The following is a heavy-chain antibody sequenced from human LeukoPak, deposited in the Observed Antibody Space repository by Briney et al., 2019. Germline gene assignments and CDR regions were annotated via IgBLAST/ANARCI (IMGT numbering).Heavy chain of an antibody. J-gene: IGHJ4*02. CDR1: GFIFRNYW. CDR3: ARDFWGAYRVDYFDY. D-gene: IGHD3-3*01. CDR2: IKQDGSET. Sequence: GGSPRLSCAASGFIFRNYWMSWVRRAPGKGLEWVANIKQDGSETYYVDSVRGRFTISRDNAEKSLYLQMNSLRVEDTAVYYCARDFWGAYRVDYFDYWGQGTLVTVSS. V-gene: IGHV3-7*01.